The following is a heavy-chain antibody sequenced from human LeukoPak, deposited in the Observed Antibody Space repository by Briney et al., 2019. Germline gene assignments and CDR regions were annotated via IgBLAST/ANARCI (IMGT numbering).Heavy chain of an antibody. J-gene: IGHJ6*03. V-gene: IGHV4-59*01. D-gene: IGHD3-10*01. Sequence: PSETLSLTCTVSGGSISSYYWSWIRQPPGKGLEWIGYIYYSGSTSYNPSLKSRVTISVDTSKNHFSLKLSSVTAADTAVYYCAKVAITMVRGVIITSYYYYYMDVWGKGTTVTISS. CDR1: GGSISSYY. CDR3: AKVAITMVRGVIITSYYYYYMDV. CDR2: IYYSGST.